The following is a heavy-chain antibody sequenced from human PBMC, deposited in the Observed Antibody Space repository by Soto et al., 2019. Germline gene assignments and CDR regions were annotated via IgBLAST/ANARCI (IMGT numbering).Heavy chain of an antibody. CDR1: GGSISSGGYY. D-gene: IGHD5-12*01. J-gene: IGHJ4*02. CDR2: IYYSGST. CDR3: ARDRVGYSGYDSFLFDY. Sequence: SETLSLTCTVSGGSISSGGYYWSWIRQHPGKGLEWIGYIYYSGSTYYNPSLKSRVTISVDTSKNQFSLKLSSVTAADTAVYYCARDRVGYSGYDSFLFDYWGQGTLVTVSS. V-gene: IGHV4-31*03.